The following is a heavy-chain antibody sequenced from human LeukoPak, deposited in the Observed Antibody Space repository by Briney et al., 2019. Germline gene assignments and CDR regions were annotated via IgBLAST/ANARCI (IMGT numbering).Heavy chain of an antibody. J-gene: IGHJ4*02. Sequence: PGRSLRLSCAASGFTFSSYGMHGVRQAPGKGLEWVAVISYDGSNKYYADSVKGRFTISRDNSKNTLYLQMNSLRAEDTAVYYCATATWGIFYYWGQGTLVTVSS. V-gene: IGHV3-30*03. D-gene: IGHD7-27*01. CDR1: GFTFSSYG. CDR2: ISYDGSNK. CDR3: ATATWGIFYY.